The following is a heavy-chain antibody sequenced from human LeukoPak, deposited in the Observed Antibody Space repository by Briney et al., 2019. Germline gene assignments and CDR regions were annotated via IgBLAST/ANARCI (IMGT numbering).Heavy chain of an antibody. V-gene: IGHV4-39*07. CDR2: IYYSGST. CDR3: ARGLVLRYFDWLLQLDY. Sequence: SETLSLTCTVSGGSISSSSYYWGWIRQPPGKGLEWIGSIYYSGSTYYNPSLKSRVTISVDTSKNQFSLKLSSVTAADTAVYYCARGLVLRYFDWLLQLDYWGQGTLVTVSS. J-gene: IGHJ4*02. CDR1: GGSISSSSYY. D-gene: IGHD3-9*01.